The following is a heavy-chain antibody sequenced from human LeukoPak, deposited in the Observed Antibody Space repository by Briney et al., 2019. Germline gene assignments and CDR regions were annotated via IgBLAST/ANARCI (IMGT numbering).Heavy chain of an antibody. V-gene: IGHV5-51*01. D-gene: IGHD5-18*01. Sequence: GESLKISCKGSGYSFTSYWIGWVRQMPGKGLEWMGIIYPGDSDTRYSPSFQGQVTISADKSISTAYLQWSSLKASDTAMYYCARGGYSSLDYYYYMGVWGKGTTVTVSS. CDR1: GYSFTSYW. CDR2: IYPGDSDT. J-gene: IGHJ6*03. CDR3: ARGGYSSLDYYYYMGV.